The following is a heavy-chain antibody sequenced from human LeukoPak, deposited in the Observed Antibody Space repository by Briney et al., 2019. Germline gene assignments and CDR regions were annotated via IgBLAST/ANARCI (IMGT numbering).Heavy chain of an antibody. CDR2: INYSGST. CDR3: ARVTGYVIEDNFDY. D-gene: IGHD2-15*01. V-gene: IGHV4-34*01. Sequence: SETLSLTCAVYGGSFSGYYWSWIRQPPRKGLEWIGEINYSGSTNYNPSLKSRVTISVDTSKNQFSLELNSVTAADTAVYYCARVTGYVIEDNFDYWGQGTLVTVSS. CDR1: GGSFSGYY. J-gene: IGHJ4*02.